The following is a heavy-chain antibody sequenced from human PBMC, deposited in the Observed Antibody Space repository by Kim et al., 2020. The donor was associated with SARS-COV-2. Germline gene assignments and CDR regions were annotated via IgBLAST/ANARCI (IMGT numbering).Heavy chain of an antibody. CDR2: IRSKANSYAT. CDR1: VFTFCFSS. J-gene: IGHJ4*02. Sequence: GLSLCLSCAASVFTFCFSSFHWVFFSSFHVLDVGGRIRSKANSYATAYAASVKGRFTISSSCSKNTAYLQMNSLKTEDTAVYYCTSNRGVPYGDPGGYWGQGTLVTVSS. V-gene: IGHV3-73*01. D-gene: IGHD4-17*01. CDR3: TSNRGVPYGDPGGY.